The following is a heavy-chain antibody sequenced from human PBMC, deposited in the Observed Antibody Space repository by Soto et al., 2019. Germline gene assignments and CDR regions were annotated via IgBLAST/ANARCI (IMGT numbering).Heavy chain of an antibody. CDR3: AHRRVAGAFYYYYGMDV. V-gene: IGHV2-5*02. J-gene: IGHJ6*02. CDR2: IYWDDDK. D-gene: IGHD6-19*01. Sequence: QITLKESGPTLVKPTQTLTLTCTFSGFSLSTSGVGVGWIRQPPGKALEWLALIYWDDDKRYSPSLKSRLTIPKDPSKNQVVLTMTNMDPVDTATYYCAHRRVAGAFYYYYGMDVWGQGTTVTVSS. CDR1: GFSLSTSGVG.